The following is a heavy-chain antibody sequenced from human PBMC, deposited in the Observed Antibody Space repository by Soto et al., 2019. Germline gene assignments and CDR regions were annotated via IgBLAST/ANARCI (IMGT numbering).Heavy chain of an antibody. Sequence: SETLSLTCAVYGGSFSGYYWSWIRQPPGKGLEWIGEINHSGSTNYNPSLKSRVTISVDTSKNQFSLKLSSVTAADTAVYYCARTTGWITIFGVVIITGYYFDYWGQGTLVTAPQ. CDR2: INHSGST. V-gene: IGHV4-34*01. CDR3: ARTTGWITIFGVVIITGYYFDY. CDR1: GGSFSGYY. D-gene: IGHD3-3*01. J-gene: IGHJ4*02.